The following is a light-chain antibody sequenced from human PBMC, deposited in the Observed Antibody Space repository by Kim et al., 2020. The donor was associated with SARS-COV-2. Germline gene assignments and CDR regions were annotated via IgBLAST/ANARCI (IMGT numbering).Light chain of an antibody. CDR1: QSLLHSNGYNY. CDR3: MQALQTPYT. Sequence: EPASISCRSSQSLLHSNGYNYLDWYLQKPGQSPQLLIYLGSNRASGVPDRFSGSGSGTDFTLKISRVDAEDVGVYYCMQALQTPYTFGQGTKLEI. CDR2: LGS. J-gene: IGKJ2*01. V-gene: IGKV2-28*01.